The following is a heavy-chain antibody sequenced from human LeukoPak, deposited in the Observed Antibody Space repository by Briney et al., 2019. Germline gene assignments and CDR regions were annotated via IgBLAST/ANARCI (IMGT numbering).Heavy chain of an antibody. CDR1: GFTVSSSY. CDR3: ARDRTFGRGFSGFDY. V-gene: IGHV3-66*01. CDR2: IYSGDGT. D-gene: IGHD3-16*01. Sequence: GGSLRLSCAASGFTVSSSYMSWVRQAPGKGLECVSVIYSGDGTNYADSVKGRFTISRDNSKNTLYLQMNSLRGEDTAVYYCARDRTFGRGFSGFDYWGQGTQVTVSS. J-gene: IGHJ4*02.